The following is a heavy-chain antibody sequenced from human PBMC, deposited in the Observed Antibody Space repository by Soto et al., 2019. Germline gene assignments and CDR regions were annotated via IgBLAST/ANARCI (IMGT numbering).Heavy chain of an antibody. V-gene: IGHV4-31*03. CDR3: ARVEDCSGGSCYSFAY. CDR2: IYYSGST. Sequence: SETLSLTCTVSGGSISSGGYYWSWIRQHPGKGLEWIGYIYYSGSTYYNPSLKSRVTISVDTSKNQFSLKLSSVTAADTAVYYCARVEDCSGGSCYSFAYWGQGTLVTVSS. CDR1: GGSISSGGYY. D-gene: IGHD2-15*01. J-gene: IGHJ4*02.